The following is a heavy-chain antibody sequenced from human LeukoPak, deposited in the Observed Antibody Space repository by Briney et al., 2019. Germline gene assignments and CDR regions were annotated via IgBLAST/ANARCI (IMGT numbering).Heavy chain of an antibody. Sequence: SETLSLTCTVSGGSISSSSYYWGWIRQPPGKGLECIGSIYYSGSTYYNPSLKSRVTISVDTPKNQFSLKLSSVTAADTAVYYCARVGSRRFFDYWGQGTLVTVSS. J-gene: IGHJ4*02. V-gene: IGHV4-39*07. D-gene: IGHD2-15*01. CDR2: IYYSGST. CDR3: ARVGSRRFFDY. CDR1: GGSISSSSYY.